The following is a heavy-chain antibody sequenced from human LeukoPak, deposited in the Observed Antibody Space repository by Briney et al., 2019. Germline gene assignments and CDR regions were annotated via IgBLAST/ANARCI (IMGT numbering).Heavy chain of an antibody. V-gene: IGHV3-21*01. Sequence: PGGSLRLSCAASGFTFSSYSMNWVRQAPGKGLEWVSSISSSSRYIYYADSVKGRFTISRDNAKDSLYLQMNSLRAEDTAVYYCARDRSALRGPFDYWGQGTLVTVSS. J-gene: IGHJ4*02. CDR2: ISSSSRYI. D-gene: IGHD6-25*01. CDR1: GFTFSSYS. CDR3: ARDRSALRGPFDY.